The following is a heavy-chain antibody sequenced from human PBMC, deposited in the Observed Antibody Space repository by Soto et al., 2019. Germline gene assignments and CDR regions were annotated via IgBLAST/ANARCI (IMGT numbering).Heavy chain of an antibody. J-gene: IGHJ3*02. CDR3: AKDQTHAFDI. CDR2: ISDDGNSK. CDR1: GFTFSTYG. V-gene: IGHV3-30*18. Sequence: QVQLVESGGGVVQPGRSLRLSCAASGFTFSTYGMYWVRQAPGKGLEWVAVISDDGNSKYYADSVKSRFTISRDNSKNTVYLQMNSLRLEDTAVYYCAKDQTHAFDIWGQGTMVTVSS.